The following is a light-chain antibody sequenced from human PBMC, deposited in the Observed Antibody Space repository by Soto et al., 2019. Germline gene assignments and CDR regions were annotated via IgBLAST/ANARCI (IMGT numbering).Light chain of an antibody. CDR2: DVS. Sequence: QSALTQPASVSGSPGQSITISCTGTSSDVGGYNYVSWYQQHPGKAPKLMIYDVSNRPSGVSNRFSGSKSGNTASLTISGLQAEEEDDYYCSSYTSSSALVVFGTGTKVTVL. CDR1: SSDVGGYNY. J-gene: IGLJ1*01. V-gene: IGLV2-14*01. CDR3: SSYTSSSALVV.